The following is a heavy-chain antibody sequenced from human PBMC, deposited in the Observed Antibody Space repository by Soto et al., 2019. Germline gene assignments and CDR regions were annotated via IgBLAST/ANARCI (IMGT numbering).Heavy chain of an antibody. CDR1: GGTFSSYT. D-gene: IGHD1-26*01. CDR2: IITILGIA. CDR3: ARARIVGATLIDY. J-gene: IGHJ4*02. V-gene: IGHV1-69*02. Sequence: SVKVSCKATGGTFSSYTISWVRQAPGQGLEWMGRIITILGIANYAQKFQGRVTITADKSTSTAYMELSSLRFVYTAVYYCARARIVGATLIDYWGQGTLVTVSS.